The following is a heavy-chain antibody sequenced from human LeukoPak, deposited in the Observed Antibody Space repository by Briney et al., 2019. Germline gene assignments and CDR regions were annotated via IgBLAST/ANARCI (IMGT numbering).Heavy chain of an antibody. CDR1: GFAFSGYG. CDR3: AKVSTTGTTSRGFDP. V-gene: IGHV3-23*01. CDR2: ISGSGGST. D-gene: IGHD1-1*01. J-gene: IGHJ5*02. Sequence: GRSLRLSCAASGFAFSGYGMHWVRQAPGKGLEWVSAISGSGGSTYYADSVKGRFTISRDNSKNTLYLQMNSLRAEDTAVYYCAKVSTTGTTSRGFDPWGQGTLVTVSS.